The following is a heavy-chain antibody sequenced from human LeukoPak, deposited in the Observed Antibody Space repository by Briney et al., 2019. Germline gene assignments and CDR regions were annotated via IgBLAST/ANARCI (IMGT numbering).Heavy chain of an antibody. J-gene: IGHJ4*02. CDR1: GGSFSGYY. Sequence: SETLSLTCAVYGGSFSGYYWSWIRQPAGKGLEWIMRIYTSGSTNYNPSLKSRVTMSVDTSKNQFSLKLSSVTAADTAVYYCAREQWLVLYAFDYWGQGTLVTVSS. CDR2: IYTSGST. V-gene: IGHV4-59*10. CDR3: AREQWLVLYAFDY. D-gene: IGHD6-19*01.